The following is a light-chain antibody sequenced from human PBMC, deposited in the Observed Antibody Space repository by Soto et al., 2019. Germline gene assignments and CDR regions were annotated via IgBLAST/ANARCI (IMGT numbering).Light chain of an antibody. Sequence: QSALTQPRSVSGSPGQSVTISCTGTSSDVGGYNHVSWYQQHPGKAPKLMIYGVSKRPSGVPDRFSGSKSGNTASLTISGLQAEDEADYYYCSYAGSYTLVFGGGTKLTVL. V-gene: IGLV2-11*01. CDR2: GVS. CDR1: SSDVGGYNH. J-gene: IGLJ2*01. CDR3: CSYAGSYTLV.